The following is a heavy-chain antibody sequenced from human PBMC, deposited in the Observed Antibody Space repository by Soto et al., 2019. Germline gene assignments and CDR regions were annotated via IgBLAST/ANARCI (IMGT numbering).Heavy chain of an antibody. CDR1: GGTFSSYA. V-gene: IGHV1-69*13. J-gene: IGHJ6*02. CDR3: ARPKAAQFGGYGMDV. CDR2: IIPIFGTA. D-gene: IGHD3-10*01. Sequence: SVKVSCKASGGTFSSYAISWVRQAPGQGLEWMGGIIPIFGTANYAQKFQGRVTITADESTSTAYMELSSLRSEDTAVYYCARPKAAQFGGYGMDVWGQGTTVTVSS.